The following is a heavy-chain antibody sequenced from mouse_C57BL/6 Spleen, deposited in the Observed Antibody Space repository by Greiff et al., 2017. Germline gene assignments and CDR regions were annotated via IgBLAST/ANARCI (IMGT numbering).Heavy chain of an antibody. D-gene: IGHD1-1*01. CDR3: AREGYYGSYYFDY. CDR2: IYPNSGST. V-gene: IGHV1-64*01. Sequence: QVQLQQPGAELVKPGASVKLSCKASGYTFTSYWMHWVKQRPGQGLEWIGMIYPNSGSTNYNEKFKSKATLTVDKSSSTAYMQLSSLTSEDSAVYYCAREGYYGSYYFDYWGQGTTLTVSS. CDR1: GYTFTSYW. J-gene: IGHJ2*01.